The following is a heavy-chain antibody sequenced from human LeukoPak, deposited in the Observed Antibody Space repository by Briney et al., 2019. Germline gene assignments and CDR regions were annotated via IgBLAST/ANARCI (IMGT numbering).Heavy chain of an antibody. Sequence: GGSLRLSCAASGFIFSTYWMSWVRQAPGKGLEWVANIKQDGSEKYYVDSVKGRFTTPRDNTKNSLYLQMNSLRAEDTAVYYCARDLKFGIVVVTAIWVGYFDYWGQGTLVTVCS. CDR3: ARDLKFGIVVVTAIWVGYFDY. V-gene: IGHV3-7*01. J-gene: IGHJ4*02. CDR2: IKQDGSEK. D-gene: IGHD2-21*02. CDR1: GFIFSTYW.